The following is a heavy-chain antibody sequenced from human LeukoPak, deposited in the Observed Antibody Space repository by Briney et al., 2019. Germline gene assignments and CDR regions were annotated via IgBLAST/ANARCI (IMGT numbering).Heavy chain of an antibody. D-gene: IGHD5-12*01. J-gene: IGHJ4*02. Sequence: KPSETLSLTCAVYGESFIGYYWTWIRQSPGKGLEWIGEINHSGSTNYNPSLKSRVTVSVDTSKSQFSLKLASVTAADTAVYYCARAPETVAIDYWGQGTLVTVSS. CDR3: ARAPETVAIDY. CDR2: INHSGST. V-gene: IGHV4-34*01. CDR1: GESFIGYY.